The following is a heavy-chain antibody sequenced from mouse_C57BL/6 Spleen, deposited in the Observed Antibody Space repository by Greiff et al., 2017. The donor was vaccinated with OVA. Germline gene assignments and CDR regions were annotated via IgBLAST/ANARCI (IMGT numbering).Heavy chain of an antibody. D-gene: IGHD1-1*01. CDR3: ARYYPDSRGAMDY. CDR1: GFTFTDYY. V-gene: IGHV7-3*01. J-gene: IGHJ4*01. CDR2: IRNKANGYTT. Sequence: EVMLVESGGGLVQPGGSLSLSCAASGFTFTDYYMSWVRQPPGKALEWLGFIRNKANGYTTEYSASVKGRFTISRDNSQSILYLQMNALGAEDSATDYCARYYPDSRGAMDYWGQGTSVTVSS.